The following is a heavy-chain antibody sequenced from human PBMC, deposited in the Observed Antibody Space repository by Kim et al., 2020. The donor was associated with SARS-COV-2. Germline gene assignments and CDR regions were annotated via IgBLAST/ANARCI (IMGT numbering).Heavy chain of an antibody. J-gene: IGHJ4*02. Sequence: YADSVKGRFTISRDNSKNTLYLQMNSLRAEDTAVYYCAKDSSGEGNYFDYWGQGTLVTVSS. CDR3: AKDSSGEGNYFDY. D-gene: IGHD3-22*01. V-gene: IGHV3-23*01.